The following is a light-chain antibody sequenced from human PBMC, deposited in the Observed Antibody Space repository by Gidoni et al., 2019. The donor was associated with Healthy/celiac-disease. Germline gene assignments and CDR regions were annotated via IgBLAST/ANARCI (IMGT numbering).Light chain of an antibody. CDR1: QSVSSSY. Sequence: DIVLTTSPGTMSFSPGERATPSCRASQSVSSSYLAWYQQKPCQAPRLLIYGASSRATGIPDRFSGSGSGTDFTLTISRREPEDFAVYYCQQYGSSPRTFGQGTKVEIK. J-gene: IGKJ1*01. V-gene: IGKV3-20*01. CDR2: GAS. CDR3: QQYGSSPRT.